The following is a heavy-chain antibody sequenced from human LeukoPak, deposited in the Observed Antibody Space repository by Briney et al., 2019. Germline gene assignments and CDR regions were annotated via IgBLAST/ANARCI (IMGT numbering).Heavy chain of an antibody. CDR3: AREDGDLPDY. CDR2: MSYDGNNK. V-gene: IGHV3-30-3*01. CDR1: GFTFSTYA. Sequence: GRSLRLSCAPSGFTFSTYAMHGVRQAPGKGLEWVAVMSYDGNNKYYVDSVKGRFTISRDNSKNTLYLQMTSLRPEDTAVYYCAREDGDLPDYWGQGTLVTVSS. J-gene: IGHJ4*02. D-gene: IGHD4-17*01.